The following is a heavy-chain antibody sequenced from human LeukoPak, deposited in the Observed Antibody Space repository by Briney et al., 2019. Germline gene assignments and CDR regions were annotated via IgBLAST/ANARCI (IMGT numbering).Heavy chain of an antibody. CDR3: ARDRRYTYGYYFDY. Sequence: GGSLRLSCVVSGFTLNSYEMNWARQAPGKGLEWGSYISSSGSVIYYADSVKGRFTISRDNAKNSLYLQMNSLRAEDTAVYYCARDRRYTYGYYFDYWGQGTLVTVSS. V-gene: IGHV3-48*03. J-gene: IGHJ4*02. CDR2: ISSSGSVI. CDR1: GFTLNSYE. D-gene: IGHD5-18*01.